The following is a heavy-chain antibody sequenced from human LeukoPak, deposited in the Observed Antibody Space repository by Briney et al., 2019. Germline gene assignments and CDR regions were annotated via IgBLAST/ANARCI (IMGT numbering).Heavy chain of an antibody. CDR1: GYTLTELS. CDR3: ATDPTDNYYYGMDV. V-gene: IGHV1-24*01. CDR2: FDPEDGET. Sequence: ASVKVSCKVSGYTLTELSMHWVRQAPGKGLEWMGGFDPEDGETIYAQKFQGRVTMTEDTSTDTAYMELSSLRSEDTAVYYCATDPTDNYYYGMDVWGQGTTVTVSS. D-gene: IGHD3-9*01. J-gene: IGHJ6*02.